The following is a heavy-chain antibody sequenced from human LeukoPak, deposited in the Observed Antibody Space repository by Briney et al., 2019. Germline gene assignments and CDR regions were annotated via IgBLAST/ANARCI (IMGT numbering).Heavy chain of an antibody. CDR2: INPSGGST. V-gene: IGHV1-46*03. CDR1: GYTFTRFY. CDR3: ARASDSSGYYAPQHYFDY. Sequence: ASVKVSCKASGYTFTRFYMHCVRQAPGQGLEWMGIINPSGGSTSYTQKFQGRATMTRDTSTTTVYIELSSLRSEDTAVYYCARASDSSGYYAPQHYFDYWGQGTPVTVSS. D-gene: IGHD3-22*01. J-gene: IGHJ4*02.